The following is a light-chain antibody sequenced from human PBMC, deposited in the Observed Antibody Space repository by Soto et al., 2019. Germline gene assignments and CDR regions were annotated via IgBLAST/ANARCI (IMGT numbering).Light chain of an antibody. Sequence: EIVLTQSPGTLSLSPGERATLSCRASQGVSSSYLAWYQQKPGQPPRLLIYGASSRATGIPDRFSVSGYGTVFTSTITRLEAEDFAVYYCQHYRTSFGGGTKVEIK. CDR2: GAS. J-gene: IGKJ4*01. CDR3: QHYRTS. V-gene: IGKV3-20*01. CDR1: QGVSSSY.